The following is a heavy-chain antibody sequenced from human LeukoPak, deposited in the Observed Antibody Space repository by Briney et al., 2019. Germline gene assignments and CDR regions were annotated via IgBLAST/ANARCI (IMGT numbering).Heavy chain of an antibody. J-gene: IGHJ6*02. V-gene: IGHV1-18*01. Sequence: GASVKVSCTASGYTFTSYGISWVRQAPGQGLEWMGWISAYNGNTNYAQKLQGRVTMTTDTSTSTAYMELRSLRSDDTAVYYCARDYSSSWYGTDYYYYGMDVWGQGTTVTVSS. D-gene: IGHD6-13*01. CDR3: ARDYSSSWYGTDYYYYGMDV. CDR1: GYTFTSYG. CDR2: ISAYNGNT.